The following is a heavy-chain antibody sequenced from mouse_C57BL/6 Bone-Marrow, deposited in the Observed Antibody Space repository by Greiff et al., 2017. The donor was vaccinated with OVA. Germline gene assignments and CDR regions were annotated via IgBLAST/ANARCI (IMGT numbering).Heavy chain of an antibody. CDR1: GFTFSDYY. J-gene: IGHJ2*01. V-gene: IGHV5-12*01. Sequence: EVMLVESGGGLVQPGGSLKLSCAASGFTFSDYYMYWVRQTPEKRLEWVAYISNGGGSTYYPATVKGRFTISRDNAKNTLYLQMSRQKSEDTAMNYYARQRSKEGCDYWGQGTTLTVSS. D-gene: IGHD3-3*01. CDR3: ARQRSKEGCDY. CDR2: ISNGGGST.